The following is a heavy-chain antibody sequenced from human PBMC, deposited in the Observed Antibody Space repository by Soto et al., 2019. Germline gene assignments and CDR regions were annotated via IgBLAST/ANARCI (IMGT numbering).Heavy chain of an antibody. Sequence: ASVKVSCKASGGTFSSYAISWVRQAPGQGLEWMGGIIPNSGGTNYAQKFQGWVTMTRDTSISTAYMELSRLRSDDTAVYYCARESSSSWYERADYYGMDVWGQGTTVTVSS. V-gene: IGHV1-2*04. D-gene: IGHD6-13*01. J-gene: IGHJ6*02. CDR2: IIPNSGGT. CDR3: ARESSSSWYERADYYGMDV. CDR1: GGTFSSYA.